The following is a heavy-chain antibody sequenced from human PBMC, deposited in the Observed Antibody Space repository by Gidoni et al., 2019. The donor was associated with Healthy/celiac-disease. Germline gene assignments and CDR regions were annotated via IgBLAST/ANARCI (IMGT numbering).Heavy chain of an antibody. V-gene: IGHV3-53*01. Sequence: ADSVKGRFTISRDNSKNTLYLQMNSLRAEDTAVYYCARDGYCTGGLCFDYWGQGTLVTVSS. J-gene: IGHJ4*02. D-gene: IGHD2-8*02. CDR3: ARDGYCTGGLCFDY.